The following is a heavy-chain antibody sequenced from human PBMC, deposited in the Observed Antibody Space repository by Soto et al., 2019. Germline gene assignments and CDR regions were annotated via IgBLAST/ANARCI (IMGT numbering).Heavy chain of an antibody. D-gene: IGHD2-15*01. CDR2: IYYSGST. V-gene: IGHV4-31*03. Sequence: SETLSLTCTVSGGSISSGGYYWSWIRQHPGKGLEWIGYIYYSGSTYYNPSLKSRVTISVDTSKNQFSLKLSSVTAADTAVYYCARDSIEGYFSGGSCYGFNSYYGMAVWGQGTTVTVSS. CDR1: GGSISSGGYY. J-gene: IGHJ6*02. CDR3: ARDSIEGYFSGGSCYGFNSYYGMAV.